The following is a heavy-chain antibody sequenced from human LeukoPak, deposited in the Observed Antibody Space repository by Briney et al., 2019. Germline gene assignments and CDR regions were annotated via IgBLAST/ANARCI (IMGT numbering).Heavy chain of an antibody. V-gene: IGHV3-13*04. CDR3: VRVTVRNAFDL. Sequence: GGSLRLSCAASRFTFSGHDMHWARQAPGKGLEWVSAIGTDGRTYYPGSVKGRFTISRENAKNSLHLQINSLRAGDTAVYFCVRVTVRNAFDLWGQGTMVTVSS. D-gene: IGHD4-17*01. J-gene: IGHJ3*01. CDR2: IGTDGRT. CDR1: RFTFSGHD.